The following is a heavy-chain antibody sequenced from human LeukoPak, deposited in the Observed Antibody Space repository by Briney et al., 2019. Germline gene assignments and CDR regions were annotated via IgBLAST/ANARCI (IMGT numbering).Heavy chain of an antibody. Sequence: PGGSLRLSCAASGFTFSSYAMHWVRQAPGKGLEWVAFIHFDGSEIYYADSVKGRFAVSRDNSKNTLYLQMNSLTSGDTAVYHCAKDRCSSTSCPNWFDPWGQGTLVTVSP. J-gene: IGHJ5*02. CDR1: GFTFSSYA. CDR2: IHFDGSEI. CDR3: AKDRCSSTSCPNWFDP. V-gene: IGHV3-30*09. D-gene: IGHD2-2*01.